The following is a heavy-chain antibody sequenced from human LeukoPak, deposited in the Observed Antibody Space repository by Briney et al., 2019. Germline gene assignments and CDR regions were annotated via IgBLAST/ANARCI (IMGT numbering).Heavy chain of an antibody. J-gene: IGHJ4*02. D-gene: IGHD2-21*02. CDR3: AKDLERHIVVVTASAVDY. CDR1: GFTFSSYG. V-gene: IGHV3-30*18. Sequence: GRSLRLSCAASGFTFSSYGMHWVRQAPGKGLEWVAVISYGGSNKYYADSVKGRFTISRDNSKNTLYLQMNSLRAEDTAVYYCAKDLERHIVVVTASAVDYWGQGTLVTVSS. CDR2: ISYGGSNK.